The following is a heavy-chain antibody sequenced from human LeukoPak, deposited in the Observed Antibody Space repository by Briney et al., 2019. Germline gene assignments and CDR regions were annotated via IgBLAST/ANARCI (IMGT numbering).Heavy chain of an antibody. V-gene: IGHV3-48*03. Sequence: GGSLRLSCAASGFTFSGYEMNWVRQAPGKGLEWVSYISSSGSTIYYADSVKGRFAISRDNAKNSLYLQMNSLRAEDTAVYYCARVGDTVFDYWGQGTLVTVSS. D-gene: IGHD3-10*01. J-gene: IGHJ4*02. CDR1: GFTFSGYE. CDR3: ARVGDTVFDY. CDR2: ISSSGSTI.